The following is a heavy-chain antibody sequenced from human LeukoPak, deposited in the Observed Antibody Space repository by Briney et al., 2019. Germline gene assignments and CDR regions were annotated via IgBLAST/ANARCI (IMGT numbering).Heavy chain of an antibody. CDR1: GGSISSSSFY. CDR2: VYCSGSL. D-gene: IGHD3-16*01. J-gene: IGHJ4*02. Sequence: SETLSLTCTVSGGSISSSSFYWRWIRQTPGKRLEWIGSVYCSGSLYHTPSLQSRVTLSAGTSKHRFSLRLSSVTAADTAVYYCVRQLPYDSIWGGYHYDFDYWGQGTLVTVSS. CDR3: VRQLPYDSIWGGYHYDFDY. V-gene: IGHV4-39*01.